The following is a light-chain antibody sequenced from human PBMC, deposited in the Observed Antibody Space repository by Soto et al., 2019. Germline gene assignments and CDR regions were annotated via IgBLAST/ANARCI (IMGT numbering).Light chain of an antibody. J-gene: IGKJ1*01. CDR3: QKENSVPWT. V-gene: IGKV1-27*01. CDR2: AAS. CDR1: QYISNY. Sequence: DIQMTQSPSSLSASIGDRVTITCRAGQYISNYLAWYQQRPGKVPKLLVSAASTLQSGVPSRFGGRGSGTGFTLTIRGRQPEDVGTYYCQKENSVPWTCGQGTNVDIK.